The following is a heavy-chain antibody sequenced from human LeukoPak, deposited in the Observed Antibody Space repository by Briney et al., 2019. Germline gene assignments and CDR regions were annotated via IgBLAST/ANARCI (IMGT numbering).Heavy chain of an antibody. V-gene: IGHV4-39*01. CDR1: GGSISSSSYY. D-gene: IGHD2-2*01. CDR2: IYYSGST. J-gene: IGHJ4*02. Sequence: SETLSLTCTVSGGSISSSSYYWGWIRQPPGKGLEWIGSIYYSGSTYYNPSLKSRVTISVDTSKNQFSLKLSSVTAADTAVYYCARLPGAAAPLIDYWGQGTLVTVSS. CDR3: ARLPGAAAPLIDY.